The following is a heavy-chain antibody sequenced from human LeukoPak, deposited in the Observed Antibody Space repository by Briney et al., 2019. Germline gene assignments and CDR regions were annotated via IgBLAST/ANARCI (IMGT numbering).Heavy chain of an antibody. D-gene: IGHD4-17*01. Sequence: GGSLRPSCAASGFTFSDYYMSWTRQAPGKGLEWVSYISSSGSTIYYADSVKGRFTISRDNAKNSLYLQMSSLRAEDTAVYYCARDGRGLPIDYWGQGTLVTVSS. V-gene: IGHV3-11*01. CDR2: ISSSGSTI. CDR3: ARDGRGLPIDY. CDR1: GFTFSDYY. J-gene: IGHJ4*02.